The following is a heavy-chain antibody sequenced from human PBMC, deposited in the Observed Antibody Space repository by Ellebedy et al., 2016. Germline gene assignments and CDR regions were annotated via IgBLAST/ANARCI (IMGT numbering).Heavy chain of an antibody. V-gene: IGHV3-48*04. J-gene: IGHJ4*02. Sequence: GESLKISXAASGFTFSTYSMNWVRQAPGKGLEWVSYISSSSSAIYYADSVKGRFTISRDNAKNSLYLQMNSLRAEDTAVYYCAKARYFDYWGQGTLVTVSS. CDR2: ISSSSSAI. CDR3: AKARYFDY. CDR1: GFTFSTYS. D-gene: IGHD3-9*01.